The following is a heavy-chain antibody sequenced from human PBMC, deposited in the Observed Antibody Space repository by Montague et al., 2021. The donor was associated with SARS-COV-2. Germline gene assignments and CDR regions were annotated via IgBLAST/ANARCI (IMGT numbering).Heavy chain of an antibody. D-gene: IGHD3-9*01. V-gene: IGHV4-59*08. CDR2: VLYNKGT. Sequence: SETLSLTCTVSGVSVTDYYWSWIRQPPGKGLEWVVDVLYNKGTNFNPSLKSRVAISVDTSKNQFSLRLTSVTAADTAFYYCVRHPDYDGLNGPPDFWDQGTLVTFPS. CDR3: VRHPDYDGLNGPPDF. J-gene: IGHJ4*02. CDR1: GVSVTDYY.